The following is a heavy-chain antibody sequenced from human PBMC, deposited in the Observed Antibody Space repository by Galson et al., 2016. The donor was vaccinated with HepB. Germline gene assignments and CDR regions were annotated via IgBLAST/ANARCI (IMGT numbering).Heavy chain of an antibody. V-gene: IGHV3-73*01. D-gene: IGHD3-22*01. Sequence: SLRLSCAASGFTFSGSGIHWVRQASGKGLEWIGRIRSKANNYATAYAASVKGRFTISRDDSKNTAYLQMNNLKIEDTAVYYCTRVDYDTTLTWGQGTLVAVSS. CDR2: IRSKANNYAT. J-gene: IGHJ4*02. CDR3: TRVDYDTTLT. CDR1: GFTFSGSG.